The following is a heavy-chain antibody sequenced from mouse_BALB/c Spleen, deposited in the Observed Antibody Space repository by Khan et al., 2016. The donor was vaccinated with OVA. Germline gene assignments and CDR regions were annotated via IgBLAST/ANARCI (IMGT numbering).Heavy chain of an antibody. CDR3: LRDRFTVLRDDDKNPLYRHLDRLKPDEAAMYSCTSGSYGWFAY. D-gene: IGHD6-1*01. J-gene: IGHJ3*01. V-gene: IGHV5-9-1*01. Sequence: EVELVESGGGLVEPGGSLKLSCAASGFTFTSFVMSWVRQTPEKRLEWFASISSAASYPSYPDSIKGRFTISRDNAQITPYLHMNSLRSDDTATSYSLRDRFTVLRDDDKNPLYRHLDRLKPDEAAMYSCTSGSYGWFAYWGLGTLVT. CDR1: GFTFTSFV. CDR2: ISSAASYP.